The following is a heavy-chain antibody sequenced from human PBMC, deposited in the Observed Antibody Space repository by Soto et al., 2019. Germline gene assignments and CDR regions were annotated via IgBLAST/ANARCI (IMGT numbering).Heavy chain of an antibody. D-gene: IGHD6-13*01. CDR3: ARANSNSNNWVGFDY. CDR1: GYTFTNYY. Sequence: QVQLVQSGAEVQKPGASVKVSCKASGYTFTNYYMHWVRQAPGQGLEWMGVINPNGGSTDYAQKFQGRDTPTRDTSTSAVYMELSSLRSDDTAVYYWARANSNSNNWVGFDYWGQGTLVTVSS. V-gene: IGHV1-46*01. CDR2: INPNGGST. J-gene: IGHJ4*02.